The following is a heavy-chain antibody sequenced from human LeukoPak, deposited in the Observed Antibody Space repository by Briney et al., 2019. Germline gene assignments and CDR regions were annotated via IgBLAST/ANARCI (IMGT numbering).Heavy chain of an antibody. CDR2: IRGSGGGT. CDR1: GFTFSSYA. V-gene: IGHV3-23*01. J-gene: IGHJ4*02. Sequence: PGGSLRLSCAASGFTFSSYAMSWVRQAPGKGLEWVSAIRGSGGGTYHADSVKGRFTISRDNSKNTLYLQMNSLRAEDTAVYYCAKDPLWAAAAPFDYWGQGTLVTVSS. D-gene: IGHD6-13*01. CDR3: AKDPLWAAAAPFDY.